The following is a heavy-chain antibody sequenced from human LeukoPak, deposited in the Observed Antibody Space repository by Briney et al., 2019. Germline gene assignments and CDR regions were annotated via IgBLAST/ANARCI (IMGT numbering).Heavy chain of an antibody. CDR3: ARNFGRAPDY. D-gene: IGHD3-10*01. J-gene: IGHJ4*02. CDR2: ISSGGRTI. CDR1: GFTFSSYD. Sequence: PGGSLRLSCAASGFTFSSYDMNWVRQAPGKGLEWVSYISSGGRTIYYADSVKGRFTISRDNAKNSLYLQMNSLRVEDTAVYYCARNFGRAPDYWGQGTLVTVSS. V-gene: IGHV3-48*03.